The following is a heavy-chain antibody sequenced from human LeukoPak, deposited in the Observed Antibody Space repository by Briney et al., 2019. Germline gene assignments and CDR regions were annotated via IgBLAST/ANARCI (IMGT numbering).Heavy chain of an antibody. CDR3: AITYYYGSGRYAPDY. CDR2: ISAYNGNT. CDR1: GYSFTSYG. D-gene: IGHD3-10*01. Sequence: ASVKVSCKTSGYSFTSYGISWVRQAPGQGLEWMGWISAYNGNTNYAQKLQGRVTMTTDTSTSTACMELRSLRSDDTAVYYCAITYYYGSGRYAPDYWGQGTLVTVSS. V-gene: IGHV1-18*01. J-gene: IGHJ4*02.